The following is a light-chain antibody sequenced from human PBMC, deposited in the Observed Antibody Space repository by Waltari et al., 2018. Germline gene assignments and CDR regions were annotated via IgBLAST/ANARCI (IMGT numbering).Light chain of an antibody. V-gene: IGKV4-1*01. J-gene: IGKJ4*01. CDR1: QSILYRSNNKNY. CDR3: QQHYNTPLT. CDR2: WAS. Sequence: DIVMTQSPDSLAVSLGERATINCKSSQSILYRSNNKNYLAWYQQKPGHSLKLLINWASTRESGVPDRFSGSGSGTDFTLTISSLHAEDVAVYFCQQHYNTPLTFGGGTKVEIK.